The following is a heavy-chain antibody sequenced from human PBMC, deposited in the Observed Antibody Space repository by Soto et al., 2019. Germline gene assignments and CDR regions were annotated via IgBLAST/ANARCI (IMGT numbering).Heavy chain of an antibody. J-gene: IGHJ5*01. CDR2: IWYDGSNK. CDR3: AKGWCDS. V-gene: IGHV3-33*06. Sequence: PGGSLRLSCAASGFTFSSYGMHWVRQAPGKGLEWVAVIWYDGSNKYYAGSVKGRFTISRDNSKNTLDLQMNSLRVEDTAVYYCAKGWCDSWGQGTLVTVSS. CDR1: GFTFSSYG.